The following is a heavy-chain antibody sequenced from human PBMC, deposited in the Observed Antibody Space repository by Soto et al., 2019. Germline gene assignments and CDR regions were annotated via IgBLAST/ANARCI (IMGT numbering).Heavy chain of an antibody. CDR1: GGSVSSGSYY. CDR3: ARVVSAGRIDY. D-gene: IGHD6-13*01. Sequence: SETLSLTCTVSGGSVSSGSYYWSWIRQPPGKGLEWIGYIYYSGSTNYNPSLKSRVTISVDTSKNQFSLKLSSVTAADTAVYYRARVVSAGRIDYWGQGTLVTVSS. J-gene: IGHJ4*02. V-gene: IGHV4-61*01. CDR2: IYYSGST.